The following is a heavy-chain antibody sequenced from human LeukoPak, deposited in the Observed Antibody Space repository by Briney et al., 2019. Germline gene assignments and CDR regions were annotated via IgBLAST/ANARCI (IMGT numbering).Heavy chain of an antibody. V-gene: IGHV4-34*01. CDR2: INPSGNT. D-gene: IGHD1-26*01. Sequence: PSETLSLTCAVYGGSVSDYYCNWIRQPPGKGLERIGEINPSGNTNYNPSLKSRVSISVDTSKNQLSLKLSSVTAADTAVYYCARTGIVGATGAFDIWGQGTMVTVSS. CDR1: GGSVSDYY. J-gene: IGHJ3*02. CDR3: ARTGIVGATGAFDI.